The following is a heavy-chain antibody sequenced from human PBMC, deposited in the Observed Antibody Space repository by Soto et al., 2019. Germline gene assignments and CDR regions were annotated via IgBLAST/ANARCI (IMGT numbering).Heavy chain of an antibody. D-gene: IGHD3-3*01. CDR2: IYPGDSDT. Sequence: GESLKISCKGSGYSFTSYWIGWVRQMPGKGLESMGIIYPGDSDTRYSPSFQGQVTISADKSISTAYLQWSSLKASDTAMYYCARRTFGVTYGMDVWGQGTTVTVSS. CDR1: GYSFTSYW. V-gene: IGHV5-51*01. J-gene: IGHJ6*02. CDR3: ARRTFGVTYGMDV.